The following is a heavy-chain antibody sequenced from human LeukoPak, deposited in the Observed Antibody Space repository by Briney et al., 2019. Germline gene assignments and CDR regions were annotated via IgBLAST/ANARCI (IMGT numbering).Heavy chain of an antibody. CDR3: ARDLYLPSSGRDY. V-gene: IGHV1-46*01. J-gene: IGHJ4*02. CDR1: GYTFTGYD. D-gene: IGHD3-22*01. Sequence: GASVKVSCKASGYTFTGYDMHWVRQAPGQGLEWMGLINPSGASTSYAQKFQGRVTMTRDTSTRTVFMELSRLSSDDTAVYYCARDLYLPSSGRDYWGQGTLVTVSS. CDR2: INPSGAST.